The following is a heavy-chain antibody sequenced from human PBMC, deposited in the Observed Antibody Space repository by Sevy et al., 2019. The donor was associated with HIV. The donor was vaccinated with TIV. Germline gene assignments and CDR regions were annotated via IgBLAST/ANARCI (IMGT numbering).Heavy chain of an antibody. CDR1: GFIFSSYD. CDR3: AKSGYFYDTSGYDPYWYFDL. Sequence: GGYLRLSCAASGFIFSSYDMHWVRQAPGKGLDWVAVISFDGSNEYFADSVKGRFTISRDNSKNTLYLQMNSLRAEDTAVYYCAKSGYFYDTSGYDPYWYFDLWGRGTQVTVSS. J-gene: IGHJ2*01. CDR2: ISFDGSNE. V-gene: IGHV3-30*18. D-gene: IGHD3-22*01.